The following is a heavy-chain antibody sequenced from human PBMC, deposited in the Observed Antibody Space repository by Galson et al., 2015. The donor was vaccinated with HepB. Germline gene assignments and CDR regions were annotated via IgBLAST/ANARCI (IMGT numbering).Heavy chain of an antibody. CDR3: ARASGSGRYRYGMDV. V-gene: IGHV1-18*01. CDR1: GYSFTSYG. D-gene: IGHD3-10*01. Sequence: SVKVSCKASGYSFTSYGISWVRQAPGQGPEWMGWINAYNEDANYAQKLQGRVTMTTDTSTATAYMELRNLASDDTAVYYCARASGSGRYRYGMDVWGQGTTVTVSS. CDR2: INAYNEDA. J-gene: IGHJ6*02.